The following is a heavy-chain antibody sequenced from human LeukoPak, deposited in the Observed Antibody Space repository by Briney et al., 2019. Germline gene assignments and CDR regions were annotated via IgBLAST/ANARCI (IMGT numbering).Heavy chain of an antibody. CDR2: INWNGRST. CDR3: AGATPRAPGHFDY. V-gene: IGHV3-20*04. CDR1: GFTFDDYD. J-gene: IGHJ4*02. Sequence: PGGSLRLSCAASGFTFDDYDLNWVRQAPGKGLEWVSGINWNGRSTGYADSVKGRFTISRDNAKNSLYLQMNSLRAEEDTAFYYCAGATPRAPGHFDYWGQGILVTVSS. D-gene: IGHD1-1*01.